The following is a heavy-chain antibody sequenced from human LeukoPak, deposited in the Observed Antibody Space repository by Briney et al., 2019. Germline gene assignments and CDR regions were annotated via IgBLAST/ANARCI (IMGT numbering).Heavy chain of an antibody. V-gene: IGHV3-23*01. CDR3: ARDFVDTAVFYYFDF. CDR1: GFTFSSYG. D-gene: IGHD5-18*01. CDR2: ISVSGGST. J-gene: IGHJ4*02. Sequence: GGSLRLSCAASGFTFSSYGMSWVRQAPGKGLEWVSAISVSGGSTNYADSVKGRFTISRDNSKNTLYLQMSGLRVEDTAIYYCARDFVDTAVFYYFDFWGQGTLVTVSS.